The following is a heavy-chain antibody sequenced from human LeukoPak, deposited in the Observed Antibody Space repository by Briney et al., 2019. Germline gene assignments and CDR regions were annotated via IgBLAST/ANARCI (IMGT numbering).Heavy chain of an antibody. V-gene: IGHV3-30-3*01. J-gene: IGHJ4*02. Sequence: GRSLRLSCAASGFTFRSYAIHWVRQAAGKGREGGAFIQHEGSNKNYGNSVKGRFTISRDISKNTLYLQMNSLRAEDTAVYYCAKERHSIVVVILTLGFWGQGSLVTVSS. D-gene: IGHD3-22*01. CDR2: IQHEGSNK. CDR3: AKERHSIVVVILTLGF. CDR1: GFTFRSYA.